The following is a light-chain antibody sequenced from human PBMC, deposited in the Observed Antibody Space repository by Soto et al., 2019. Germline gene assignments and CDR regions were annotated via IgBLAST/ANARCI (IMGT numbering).Light chain of an antibody. J-gene: IGLJ1*01. CDR1: SSNIANNY. CDR3: GTWDSSLSAYV. Sequence: QSVLTQPPSVSAAPGQKVTISCSGSSSNIANNYVSWYQQFPGTAPKPLIYDNNKRLSGIPDRFSGSKSGTSATLGITGLQTGDEADYYCGTWDSSLSAYVFGTGTKVTVL. V-gene: IGLV1-51*01. CDR2: DNN.